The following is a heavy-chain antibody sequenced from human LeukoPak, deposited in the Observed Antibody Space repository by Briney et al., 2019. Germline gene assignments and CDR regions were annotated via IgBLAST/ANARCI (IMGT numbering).Heavy chain of an antibody. CDR2: ISGSGAST. CDR1: GFTFSDHY. J-gene: IGHJ4*02. CDR3: SKVYYYDSSGYYYGLAYYFDY. Sequence: GGSLRLSCAASGFTFSDHYMDWVRQAPGKGLEWVSSISGSGASTYYADSVKGRFTISRDNSKNTLYLQMNSLRAEDTAVYYCSKVYYYDSSGYYYGLAYYFDYWGQGTLVTVSS. D-gene: IGHD3-22*01. V-gene: IGHV3-23*01.